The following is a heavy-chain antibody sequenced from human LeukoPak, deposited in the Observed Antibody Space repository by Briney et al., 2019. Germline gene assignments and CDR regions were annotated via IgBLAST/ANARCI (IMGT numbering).Heavy chain of an antibody. V-gene: IGHV4-39*07. D-gene: IGHD3-3*01. CDR3: ARVDYDFWSGNGAPYYYYMDV. Sequence: SETLSLTCTVSGGSISSSSYYWGWIRQPPGKGLEWIGSIYYSGSTYYNPSLKSRVTISVDTSKNQFSLKLSSVTAADTAVYYCARVDYDFWSGNGAPYYYYMDVWGKGTTVTVSS. CDR2: IYYSGST. CDR1: GGSISSSSYY. J-gene: IGHJ6*03.